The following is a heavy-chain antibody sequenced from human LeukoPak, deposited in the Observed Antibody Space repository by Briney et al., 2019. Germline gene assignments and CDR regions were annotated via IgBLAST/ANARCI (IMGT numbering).Heavy chain of an antibody. D-gene: IGHD3-10*01. J-gene: IGHJ4*02. CDR2: INWNGGST. CDR3: ARGRTSRSDFGD. V-gene: IGHV3-20*04. CDR1: GFTFDDYA. Sequence: GGSLRLSCAASGFTFDDYAMRWVRQAPGKGLEWVSGINWNGGSTGYADSVKGRFTISRDNAKNSLYLQMNSLRAEDTALYYCARGRTSRSDFGDWGQGTLVTVSS.